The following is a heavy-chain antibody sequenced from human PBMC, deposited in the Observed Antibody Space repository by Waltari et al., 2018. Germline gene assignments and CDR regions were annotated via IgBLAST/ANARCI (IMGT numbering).Heavy chain of an antibody. CDR1: GFTFGDYA. D-gene: IGHD3-3*01. V-gene: IGHV3-49*03. CDR3: TRDLPTIFGVVPYGMDV. CDR2: IRSKAYGGTT. Sequence: EVQLVESGGGLVQPGRSLRLSCTASGFTFGDYAMSWFRQAPGKGREWVGFIRSKAYGGTTEYAASVKGRFTISRDDSKSIAYLQMNSLKTEDTAVYYCTRDLPTIFGVVPYGMDVWGQGTTVTVSS. J-gene: IGHJ6*02.